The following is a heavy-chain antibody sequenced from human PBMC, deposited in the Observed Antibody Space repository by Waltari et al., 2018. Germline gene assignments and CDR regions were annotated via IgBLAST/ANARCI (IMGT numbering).Heavy chain of an antibody. J-gene: IGHJ5*02. CDR1: GYTFTSYD. Sequence: QVQLVQSGAEVKKPGASVKVSCKASGYTFTSYDINWVRQATGQGLEWMGWMNPNSGNTGYAQKFQGRVTMTRNTSISTAYIELSSLRSEDTAVYYCARGRGLWFGDRRAPFDPWGQGTLVTVSS. CDR3: ARGRGLWFGDRRAPFDP. V-gene: IGHV1-8*01. D-gene: IGHD3-10*01. CDR2: MNPNSGNT.